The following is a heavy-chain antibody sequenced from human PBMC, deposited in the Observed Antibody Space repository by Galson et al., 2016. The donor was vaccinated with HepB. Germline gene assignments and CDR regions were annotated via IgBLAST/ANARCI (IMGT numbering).Heavy chain of an antibody. Sequence: SLRLSCAASEVSFSHYAIHWVRQAPGKGLEWVSYISYDTNNKYYADSVKGRFTVSRDTSNNTVYLHRNSLRPDDTATYYCAKESGKYGWYLSGLKIDSWGQGTLVSVSS. CDR3: AKESGKYGWYLSGLKIDS. J-gene: IGHJ4*02. D-gene: IGHD6-19*01. CDR2: ISYDTNNK. V-gene: IGHV3-30-3*01. CDR1: EVSFSHYA.